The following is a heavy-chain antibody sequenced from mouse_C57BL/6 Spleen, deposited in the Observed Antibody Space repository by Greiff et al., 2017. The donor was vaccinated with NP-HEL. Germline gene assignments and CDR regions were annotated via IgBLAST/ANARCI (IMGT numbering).Heavy chain of an antibody. CDR1: GFTFSSYA. J-gene: IGHJ2*01. D-gene: IGHD4-1*01. Sequence: EVMLVESGGGLVKPGGSLKLSCAASGFTFSSYAMSWVRQTPEKRLEWVATISDGGSYTYYPDNVKGRFTISRDNAKNNLYLQMSHLKSEDTAMYYCAREGTGTSYFDYWGQGTTLTVSS. CDR3: AREGTGTSYFDY. CDR2: ISDGGSYT. V-gene: IGHV5-4*01.